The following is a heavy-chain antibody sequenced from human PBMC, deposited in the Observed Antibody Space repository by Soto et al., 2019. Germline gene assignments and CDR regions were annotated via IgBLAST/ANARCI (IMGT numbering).Heavy chain of an antibody. J-gene: IGHJ4*02. V-gene: IGHV1-18*01. CDR1: GYTFPSYG. CDR2: ISAYNGNT. CDR3: ARVRGNFGYYYDSSGYPFDY. D-gene: IGHD3-22*01. Sequence: ASVKVSCKASGYTFPSYGISWVRQAPGQGLEWMGWISAYNGNTNYAQKFQGRVTITADESTSTAYMELSSLRSEDTAVYYCARVRGNFGYYYDSSGYPFDYWRQGTLVTVSS.